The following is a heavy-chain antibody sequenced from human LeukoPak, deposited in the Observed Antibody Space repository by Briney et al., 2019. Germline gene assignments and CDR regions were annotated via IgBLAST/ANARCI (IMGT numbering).Heavy chain of an antibody. CDR2: IYYSGST. V-gene: IGHV4-59*01. Sequence: SETLSLTCTVSGGSISSFYWSWIRQPPGKGLEWIGYIYYSGSTNYNPSLKSRVTISVDTSKNRFSLRLRPVTAADTAVYYCARGVVIAPQTFDYWGQGTLVTVSS. CDR3: ARGVVIAPQTFDY. D-gene: IGHD2-21*01. J-gene: IGHJ4*02. CDR1: GGSISSFY.